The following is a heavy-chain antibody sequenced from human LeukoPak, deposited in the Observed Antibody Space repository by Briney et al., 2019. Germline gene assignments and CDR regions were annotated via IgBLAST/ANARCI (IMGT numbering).Heavy chain of an antibody. D-gene: IGHD3-22*01. CDR3: AKHFYDGTGSLFDF. CDR2: INPNSGGT. V-gene: IGHV1-2*02. CDR1: GYTFTGYY. Sequence: APVKVSCKASGYTFTGYYMHWVRQAPGQGLEWMGWINPNSGGTNYAQKFQGRVTMTRDTSISTAYMELSRLRSDDTAVYYCAKHFYDGTGSLFDFWGQGTLVTVSS. J-gene: IGHJ4*02.